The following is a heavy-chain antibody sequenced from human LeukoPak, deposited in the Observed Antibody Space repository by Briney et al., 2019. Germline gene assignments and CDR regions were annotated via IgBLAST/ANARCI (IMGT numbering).Heavy chain of an antibody. CDR2: TYYSGST. V-gene: IGHV4-31*03. J-gene: IGHJ4*02. D-gene: IGHD3-22*01. CDR1: GGSISSGGYY. CDR3: AIYDSSGYYLVS. Sequence: SETLSLTCTVSGGSISSGGYYWSWIRQHPGKGLEWIGYTYYSGSTYYNPSLKSRITISVDTSKNQFSLNLSSVTAADTAMYYCAIYDSSGYYLVSWGQGTLVTVSS.